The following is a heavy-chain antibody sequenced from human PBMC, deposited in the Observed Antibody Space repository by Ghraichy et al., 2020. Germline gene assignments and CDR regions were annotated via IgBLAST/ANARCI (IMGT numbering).Heavy chain of an antibody. V-gene: IGHV6-1*01. D-gene: IGHD3-22*01. CDR2: TYYRSKWYN. Sequence: SETLSLTCAISGDSVSSNSAAWNWIRQSPSRGLEWLGRTYYRSKWYNDYAVSVKSRITINPDTSKNQFSLQLNSVTPEDTAVYYCARDLGFPYYYDSSGHNWFDPWGQGTLVTVS. CDR3: ARDLGFPYYYDSSGHNWFDP. J-gene: IGHJ5*02. CDR1: GDSVSSNSAA.